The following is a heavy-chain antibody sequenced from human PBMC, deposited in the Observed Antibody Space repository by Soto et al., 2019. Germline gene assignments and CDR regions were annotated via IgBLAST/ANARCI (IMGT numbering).Heavy chain of an antibody. J-gene: IGHJ6*02. CDR3: AREALHFYNGMDV. CDR2: INPTTNRA. V-gene: IGHV1-46*01. Sequence: QVQLVQSGAEVKKPGASVKVSCKASGYTFTSFHMHWVRQAPGQGLEWLGVINPTTNRATYSQNFQGRVTMTRDTSTSTVYMEQNSLRSEDTAVYYCAREALHFYNGMDVWGQGTPVTVSS. CDR1: GYTFTSFH.